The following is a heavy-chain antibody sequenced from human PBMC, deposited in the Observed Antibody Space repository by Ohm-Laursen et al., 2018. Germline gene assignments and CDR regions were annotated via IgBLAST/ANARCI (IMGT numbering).Heavy chain of an antibody. V-gene: IGHV4-61*01. CDR1: GGSLSGGTYY. J-gene: IGHJ6*02. CDR3: ARTTVTTYNGVDV. D-gene: IGHD4-17*01. CDR2: IYYSGST. Sequence: PSQTLSLTCTVSGGSLSGGTYYWSWIRQPPGKGLEWIGYIYYSGSTNYNPSLKSRVAISVDTPKNQFSLKLSSVTAADTAVYYCARTTVTTYNGVDVWDQGTTVTVSS.